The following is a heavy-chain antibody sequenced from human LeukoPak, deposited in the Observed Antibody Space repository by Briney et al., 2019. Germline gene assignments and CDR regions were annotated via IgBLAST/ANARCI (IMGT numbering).Heavy chain of an antibody. CDR1: GFIVSDNY. D-gene: IGHD3-9*01. V-gene: IGHV3-66*01. J-gene: IGHJ6*02. CDR3: ARVANITTFGMDV. CDR2: IYSDAYGGST. Sequence: GGSLRLSCAASGFIVSDNYMSWVRQPPGKGLEWVSVIYSDAYGGSTYYADSVKGRFTISRDNSKNTLYLQMNSLRAEDTSVYYCARVANITTFGMDVWGQGTTVTVSS.